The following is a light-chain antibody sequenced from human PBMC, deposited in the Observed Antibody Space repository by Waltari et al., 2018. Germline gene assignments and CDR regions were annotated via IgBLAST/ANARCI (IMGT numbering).Light chain of an antibody. V-gene: IGLV1-47*01. Sequence: QSVLTQPPSMSGIPGQRVTLSCSGSHSNIGSNLVYWYQQFPGMAPQLLIFRNTQRPSGVPDRFSASKAGASASLAISGLRSEDEADYYCAAWDDSLSGRVFGGGTKLTV. CDR3: AAWDDSLSGRV. CDR1: HSNIGSNL. J-gene: IGLJ2*01. CDR2: RNT.